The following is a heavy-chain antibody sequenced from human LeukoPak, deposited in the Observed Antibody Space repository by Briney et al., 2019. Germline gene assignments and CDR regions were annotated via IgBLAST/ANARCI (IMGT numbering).Heavy chain of an antibody. V-gene: IGHV1-18*01. CDR3: ARGSYDYVWGSYRYSDY. D-gene: IGHD3-16*02. Sequence: ASVKVSCKASGYTFTSYGISWVRQAPGQGLEWMGWISAYNGNTNYAQKLQGRVTMTTDTSTSTAYMELRSLRSDDTAVYYCARGSYDYVWGSYRYSDYWGQGTLVTVSS. J-gene: IGHJ4*02. CDR1: GYTFTSYG. CDR2: ISAYNGNT.